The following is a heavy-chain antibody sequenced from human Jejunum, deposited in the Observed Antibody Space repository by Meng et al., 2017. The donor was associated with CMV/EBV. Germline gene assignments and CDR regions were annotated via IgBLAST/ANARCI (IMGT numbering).Heavy chain of an antibody. V-gene: IGHV3-53*01. D-gene: IGHD4-17*01. CDR1: GLNVSSNY. Sequence: EAQLEESGGGMIQPGGSLRRSCRVPGLNVSSNYMTWVRQAPGKGLEWVSVLYNGGSTHYADSVKGRFTISRDNSRNTLYLQMTSLRAEDTAVYYCARGTMTTNFEYWGQGTLVTVSS. CDR2: LYNGGST. CDR3: ARGTMTTNFEY. J-gene: IGHJ4*02.